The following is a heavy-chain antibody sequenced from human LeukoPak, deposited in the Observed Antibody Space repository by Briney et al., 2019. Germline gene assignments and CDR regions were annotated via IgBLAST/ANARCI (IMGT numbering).Heavy chain of an antibody. CDR2: LYNTRNT. CDR3: ARDDTAMATPIFDY. Sequence: SETLSLTCTVSGASISSYYWSWIRQPPGKGLEWIGYLYNTRNTYYNPSLKSRVTISVDTSKNQFSLKLSSVTAADTAVYYCARDDTAMATPIFDYWGQGTLVTVSS. CDR1: GASISSYY. J-gene: IGHJ4*02. D-gene: IGHD5-18*01. V-gene: IGHV4-59*12.